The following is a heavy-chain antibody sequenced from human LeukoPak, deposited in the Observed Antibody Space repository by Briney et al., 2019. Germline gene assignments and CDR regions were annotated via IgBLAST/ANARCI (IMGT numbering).Heavy chain of an antibody. CDR2: ISSSNSYI. CDR3: ARGGLELDY. D-gene: IGHD1-7*01. Sequence: GGSLRLSCAASEFTFSDYAIHWLRHRPGKGLEWVSSISSSNSYIYYADSMKGRLTISRDNAKNALYLQMNSLRAEDTAVYYCARGGLELDYWGQGTLVTVSS. J-gene: IGHJ4*02. V-gene: IGHV3-21*01. CDR1: EFTFSDYA.